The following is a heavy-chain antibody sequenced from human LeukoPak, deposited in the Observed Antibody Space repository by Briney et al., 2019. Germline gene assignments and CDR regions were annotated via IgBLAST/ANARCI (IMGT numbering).Heavy chain of an antibody. J-gene: IGHJ5*02. Sequence: KTGGSLRLSCAASGFTFSSYSMDWVRQAPGKGLEWVSSINDNSRSIFYTDSLKGRFTVSRDNAKNSLYLQMNNLRAEDTAVYYCAKSVNSYYDWFDPWGQGTLVIVSS. CDR1: GFTFSSYS. CDR3: AKSVNSYYDWFDP. CDR2: INDNSRSI. D-gene: IGHD3-22*01. V-gene: IGHV3-21*01.